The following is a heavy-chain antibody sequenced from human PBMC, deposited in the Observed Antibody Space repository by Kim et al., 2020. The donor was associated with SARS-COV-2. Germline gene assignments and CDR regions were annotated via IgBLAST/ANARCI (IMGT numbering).Heavy chain of an antibody. CDR1: GVAFSSSS. J-gene: IGHJ1*01. V-gene: IGHV3-74*01. D-gene: IGHD1-26*01. CDR3: VSASCDSRSCHD. Sequence: GGSLRLSCAASGVAFSSSSMHWVRQAPGKGLVWVSHINTGGSNIIYADSVKGRFTISRDNAKNTLYLQMNSLRAEDTAVYYWVSASCDSRSCHDWGHGTL. CDR2: INTGGSNI.